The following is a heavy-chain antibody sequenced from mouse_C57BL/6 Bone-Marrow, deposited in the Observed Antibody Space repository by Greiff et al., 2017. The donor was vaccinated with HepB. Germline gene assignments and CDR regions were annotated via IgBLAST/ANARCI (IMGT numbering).Heavy chain of an antibody. J-gene: IGHJ4*01. Sequence: EVQLVESGGGLVQPGESLKLSCESNEYEFPSHDMPWVRQTPEKGLELVAAINSDGGSTYYPDTMERRFIISRDNTKKTLYLQMSSLRSEYPALYYGASPLGLRGAMDYWGQGTSVTVSS. D-gene: IGHD3-1*01. V-gene: IGHV5-2*01. CDR2: INSDGGST. CDR3: ASPLGLRGAMDY. CDR1: EYEFPSHD.